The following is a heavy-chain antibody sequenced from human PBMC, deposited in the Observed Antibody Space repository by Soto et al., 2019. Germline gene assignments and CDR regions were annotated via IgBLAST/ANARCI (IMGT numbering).Heavy chain of an antibody. V-gene: IGHV4-34*01. CDR3: ARVSKDYDYIWGSFEGYYYYYMDV. CDR2: INHSGST. Sequence: SETLSLTCAVYGGSFSGYYWSWIGQPPGKGLEWIGEINHSGSTNYNPSLKSRVTISVDTSKNKFSLKLSSVTAADTAVYYCARVSKDYDYIWGSFEGYYYYYMDVWGKGTTVTVSS. J-gene: IGHJ6*03. D-gene: IGHD3-16*01. CDR1: GGSFSGYY.